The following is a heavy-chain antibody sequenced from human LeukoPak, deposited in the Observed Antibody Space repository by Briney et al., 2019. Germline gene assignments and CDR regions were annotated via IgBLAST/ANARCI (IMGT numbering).Heavy chain of an antibody. Sequence: SETLSLTCTVSGGSISSYYWSWIRQPPGKGLEYVGYIYYSGSTYYNPSLKSRVTMSVDTSKNQFSLKLSLVTAADTAMYYCARTKIVTWFDPWGQGTLVTVSS. CDR1: GGSISSYY. V-gene: IGHV4-59*12. CDR3: ARTKIVTWFDP. CDR2: IYYSGST. J-gene: IGHJ5*02. D-gene: IGHD2/OR15-2a*01.